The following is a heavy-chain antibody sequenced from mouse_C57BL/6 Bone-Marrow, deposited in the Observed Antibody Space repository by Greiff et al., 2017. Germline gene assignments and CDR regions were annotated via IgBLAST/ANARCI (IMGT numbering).Heavy chain of an antibody. CDR1: GYAFTNYL. CDR3: ARSAVVGDY. V-gene: IGHV1-54*01. D-gene: IGHD1-1*01. CDR2: INPGSGGT. Sequence: QVQLQQSGAELVRPGTSVKVSCKASGYAFTNYLIEWVKQRPGQGLEWIGVINPGSGGTNYNEKFKGKATLTADKSSSTAYMQLSSLTSEDSAVYFCARSAVVGDYWGQGTTLTVSS. J-gene: IGHJ2*01.